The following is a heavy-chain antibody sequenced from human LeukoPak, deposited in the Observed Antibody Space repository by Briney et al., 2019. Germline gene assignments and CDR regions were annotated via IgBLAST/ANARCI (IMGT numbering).Heavy chain of an antibody. D-gene: IGHD2-2*01. V-gene: IGHV1-69*06. J-gene: IGHJ6*04. CDR2: IIPIFGTA. CDR1: GGTFSSYA. Sequence: ASVKVSCKASGGTFSSYAISWVRQAPGQGLEWMGGIIPIFGTANYAQTFHGRVTITADKSTSTAYMELSSLRSEDTAVYYCARDPPPYDIVVVPAAPPDYYYYGMDVWGKGTTVTVSS. CDR3: ARDPPPYDIVVVPAAPPDYYYYGMDV.